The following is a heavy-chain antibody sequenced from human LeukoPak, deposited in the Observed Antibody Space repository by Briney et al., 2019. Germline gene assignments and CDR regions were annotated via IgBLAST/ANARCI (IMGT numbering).Heavy chain of an antibody. J-gene: IGHJ4*02. CDR2: INPSGGST. V-gene: IGHV1-46*01. CDR3: ARDGETTVTTFPFDY. CDR1: GYTFTSYY. D-gene: IGHD4-17*01. Sequence: ASVKVSCKASGYTFTSYYMHWVRQAPGQALEWMGIINPSGGSTSYAQKFQGRVTMTRDTSTSTVYVELSSLRSEDTAVYYCARDGETTVTTFPFDYWGQGTLVTVSS.